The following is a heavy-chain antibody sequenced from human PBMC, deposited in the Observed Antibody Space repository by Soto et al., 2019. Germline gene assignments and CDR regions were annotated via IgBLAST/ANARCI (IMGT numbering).Heavy chain of an antibody. CDR1: GGSINSDESY. J-gene: IGHJ4*02. Sequence: SETLSLTCTVSGGSINSDESYWSWIRQTPGGGLEWIGYVWHSGSAYYNPSLAGRVSLSVDASKKQFSLRLRSVTAANTAMYYCARQEDVTGTVDYSYGYWGQGTLVTVSS. D-gene: IGHD1-20*01. CDR2: VWHSGSA. V-gene: IGHV4-30-4*01. CDR3: ARQEDVTGTVDYSYGY.